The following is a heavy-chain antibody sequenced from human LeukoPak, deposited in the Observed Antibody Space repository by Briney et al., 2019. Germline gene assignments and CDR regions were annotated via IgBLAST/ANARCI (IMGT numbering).Heavy chain of an antibody. CDR3: AKVRPPPGSGWYGGDDY. D-gene: IGHD6-19*01. V-gene: IGHV3-23*01. CDR1: GFTFGNYV. J-gene: IGHJ4*02. CDR2: IRSSGDDT. Sequence: GVSLRLSCTASGFTFGNYVMSWVRQAPGKGLEWVSSIRSSGDDTSSADSVKGRFTIFRDNSKSTLYLQMNSLRAEDTAIYYCAKVRPPPGSGWYGGDDYWGQGTLVTVSP.